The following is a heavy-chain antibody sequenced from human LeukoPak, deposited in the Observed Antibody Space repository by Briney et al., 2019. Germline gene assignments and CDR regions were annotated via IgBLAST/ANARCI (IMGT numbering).Heavy chain of an antibody. CDR3: ARVSLTVVRGAPDYCYGMDV. J-gene: IGHJ6*04. Sequence: PLETLSLTCTVSGGSVSSGSYYWSWIRQPPGKGLEWIGYIYYSGSTNYNPSLKSRVTISVDTSKNQFSLKLNFVTAADTAVYYCARVSLTVVRGAPDYCYGMDVWGKGTTVTVSS. V-gene: IGHV4-61*01. CDR1: GGSVSSGSYY. D-gene: IGHD3-10*01. CDR2: IYYSGST.